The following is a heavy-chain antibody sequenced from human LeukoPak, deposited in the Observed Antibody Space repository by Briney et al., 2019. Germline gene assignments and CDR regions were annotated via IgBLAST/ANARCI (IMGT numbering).Heavy chain of an antibody. J-gene: IGHJ4*02. D-gene: IGHD3-10*01. CDR2: MSGSGGTI. Sequence: PGGSLRLSCAASGFTFSSYAMSWVRQAPGKGLEWVSGMSGSGGTIYYLDSVKGRFTISRDNSKNTLFLQMNSLRTEDTAVYYCAKGEGFGESPLDYWGQGTLVTVSS. CDR3: AKGEGFGESPLDY. V-gene: IGHV3-23*01. CDR1: GFTFSSYA.